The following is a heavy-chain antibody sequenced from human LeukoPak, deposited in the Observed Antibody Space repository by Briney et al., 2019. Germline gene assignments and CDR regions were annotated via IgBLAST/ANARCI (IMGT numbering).Heavy chain of an antibody. CDR3: GRGSTVRGAKYYFDY. CDR2: IRSKMYCTTR. Sequence: SVRLPCTSSGFTFPDYCIICVRQSPEKARECVGFIRSKMYCTTREYDAALEGRFTLSIDEYKNISNLQINSLRAEDVAVYSCGRGSTVRGAKYYFDYWGQGTLVTVSS. D-gene: IGHD3-10*01. J-gene: IGHJ4*02. V-gene: IGHV3-49*04. CDR1: GFTFPDYC.